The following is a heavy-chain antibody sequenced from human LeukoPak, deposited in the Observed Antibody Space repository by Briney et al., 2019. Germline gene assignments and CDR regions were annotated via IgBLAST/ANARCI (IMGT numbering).Heavy chain of an antibody. J-gene: IGHJ5*02. V-gene: IGHV7-4-1*02. CDR1: GYTFTSYA. CDR2: INTNTGNP. D-gene: IGHD6-13*01. CDR3: ARDSSSWLANWFDP. Sequence: ASVKVSCKASGYTFTSYAMNWERQAPGQGLEWMGWINTNTGNPTYAQGFTGRFVFSLDTSVSTAYLQISSLKAEDTAVYYCARDSSSWLANWFDPWGQGTLVTVSS.